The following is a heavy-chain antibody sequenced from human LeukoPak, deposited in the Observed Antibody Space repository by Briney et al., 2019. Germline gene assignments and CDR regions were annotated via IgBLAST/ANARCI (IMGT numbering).Heavy chain of an antibody. V-gene: IGHV1-8*01. Sequence: ASVKVSCKASGYTFTSYDINWVRQATGQGLEWTGWMNPNSGNTGYAQKFQGRVTMTRNTSISTAYMELSSLRSDDTAVYYCARFELEMATITNDYWGQGTLVTVSS. CDR2: MNPNSGNT. CDR3: ARFELEMATITNDY. D-gene: IGHD5-24*01. J-gene: IGHJ4*02. CDR1: GYTFTSYD.